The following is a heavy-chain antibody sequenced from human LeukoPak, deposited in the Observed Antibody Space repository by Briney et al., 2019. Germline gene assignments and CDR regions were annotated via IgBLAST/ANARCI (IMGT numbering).Heavy chain of an antibody. CDR1: GGSFSDYY. J-gene: IGHJ4*02. CDR3: ARADDYYDSSGYYSYYFDY. Sequence: SETLSLTCAVYGGSFSDYYWSWIRQPPGKGLEWIGEINHSGSTNYNPSLKSRVTISVDTSKNQFSLKLSSVTAADTAVYYCARADDYYDSSGYYSYYFDYWGQGTLVTVSS. V-gene: IGHV4-34*01. CDR2: INHSGST. D-gene: IGHD3-22*01.